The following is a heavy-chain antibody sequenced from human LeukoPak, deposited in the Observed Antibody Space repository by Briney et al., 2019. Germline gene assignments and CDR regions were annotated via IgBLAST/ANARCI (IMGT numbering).Heavy chain of an antibody. CDR1: GGSFSGYY. J-gene: IGHJ4*02. Sequence: SETLSFTCAVYGGSFSGYYWSWIRQPPGKGLEWIGEINHSGSTNYNPSLKSRVTISVDTSKNQFSLKLSSVTAADTAVYYCASSERLTGYYSYYFDYWGQGTLVTVSS. V-gene: IGHV4-34*01. CDR2: INHSGST. CDR3: ASSERLTGYYSYYFDY. D-gene: IGHD3-9*01.